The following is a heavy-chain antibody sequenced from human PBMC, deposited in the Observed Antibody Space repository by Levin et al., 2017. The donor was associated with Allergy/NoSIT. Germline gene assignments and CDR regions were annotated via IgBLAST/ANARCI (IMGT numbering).Heavy chain of an antibody. D-gene: IGHD3-9*01. CDR2: IYRSGDT. Sequence: GSLRLSCAVSGGSISTDNWWSWIRQPPGKGLEWIGEIYRSGDTNHNPSIRSRVTMSVDKSKNHFSLKLSSVTAADTAVYYCATVEGLFCSGVSCSYSFHYWGQGALVTVSS. J-gene: IGHJ4*02. CDR3: ATVEGLFCSGVSCSYSFHY. V-gene: IGHV4-4*02. CDR1: GGSISTDNW.